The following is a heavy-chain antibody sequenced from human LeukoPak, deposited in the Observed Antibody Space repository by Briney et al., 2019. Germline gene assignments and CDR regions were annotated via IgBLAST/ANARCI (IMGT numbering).Heavy chain of an antibody. D-gene: IGHD3-3*01. V-gene: IGHV4-61*01. CDR2: IYYSGGT. Sequence: SETLSLTCTVSGGSVSSGSYYWSWIRQPPGKGLEWIGYIYYSGGTNYNPSLKSRVTISVDTSKNQFSLKLSSVTAADTAVYYCARDSPQGYDFWSGYYYYGMDVWGQGTTVTVSS. CDR1: GGSVSSGSYY. CDR3: ARDSPQGYDFWSGYYYYGMDV. J-gene: IGHJ6*02.